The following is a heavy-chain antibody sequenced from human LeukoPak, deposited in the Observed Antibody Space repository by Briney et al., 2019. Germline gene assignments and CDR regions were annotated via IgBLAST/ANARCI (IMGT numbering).Heavy chain of an antibody. Sequence: SETLSLTCTVSGYSISSGYYWGWTRQPPGKGLEWIGSIYHSGSTYYNPSLKSRVTISVDTSKNQFSLKLSSVTAADTAVYYCARDCKYYYDSSGYYSWFDPWGQGTLVTVSS. J-gene: IGHJ5*02. CDR3: ARDCKYYYDSSGYYSWFDP. CDR1: GYSISSGYY. D-gene: IGHD3-22*01. CDR2: IYHSGST. V-gene: IGHV4-38-2*02.